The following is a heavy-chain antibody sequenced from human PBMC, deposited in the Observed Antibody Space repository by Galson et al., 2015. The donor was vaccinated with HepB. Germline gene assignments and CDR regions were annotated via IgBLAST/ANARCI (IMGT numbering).Heavy chain of an antibody. V-gene: IGHV1-18*01. CDR2: ISAYNGNT. CDR3: ARGPSVASSGYYYGYYFDY. Sequence: SVKVSCKASGYTFTSYGISWVRQAPGQGLEWMGWISAYNGNTNYAQKFQGWVTMTRDTSISTAYMELSRLRSDDTAVYYCARGPSVASSGYYYGYYFDYWGQGTLVTVSS. J-gene: IGHJ4*02. D-gene: IGHD3-22*01. CDR1: GYTFTSYG.